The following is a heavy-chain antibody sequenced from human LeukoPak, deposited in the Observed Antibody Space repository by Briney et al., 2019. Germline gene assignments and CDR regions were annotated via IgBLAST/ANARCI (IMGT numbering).Heavy chain of an antibody. D-gene: IGHD3-22*01. CDR3: ARVNYYDSSGRGAFDI. V-gene: IGHV4-4*07. J-gene: IGHJ3*02. Sequence: SETLSLTCTVSGGSIRSYYWSWIRQPAGKGLEWIGRIYTSGSTNYNPSLKSRVTMSVDTSKNQFSLKLSSVTAADTAVYYRARVNYYDSSGRGAFDIWGQGRMVTVSS. CDR2: IYTSGST. CDR1: GGSIRSYY.